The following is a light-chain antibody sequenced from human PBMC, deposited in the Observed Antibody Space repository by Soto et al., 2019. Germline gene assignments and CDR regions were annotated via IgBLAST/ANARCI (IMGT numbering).Light chain of an antibody. CDR2: GAS. J-gene: IGKJ1*01. CDR3: QQYGSSPST. V-gene: IGKV3-20*01. Sequence: NVFTKSPGPLSFSPGGRATLSFRATQTVFSNYIGWYQQKPGQAPRRLIFGASIRATGIPDRFSGSGSGTDFTLTISGLEPEDFAVYYCQQYGSSPSTFGQGTKVDIK. CDR1: QTVFSNY.